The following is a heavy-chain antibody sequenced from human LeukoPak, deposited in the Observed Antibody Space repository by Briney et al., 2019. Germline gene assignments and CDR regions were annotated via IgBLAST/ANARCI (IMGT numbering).Heavy chain of an antibody. CDR3: TKNVMVKRYIDY. D-gene: IGHD5-18*01. V-gene: IGHV3-23*01. J-gene: IGHJ4*02. CDR1: GFILSNHA. Sequence: PGGSMRLSCAASGFILSNHAMSCVRQAPGKGLQWIAVSSGSGRTIEYEDSVKGRFTISRDNSKNTLSLQMNSLRVEDTAIYYCTKNVMVKRYIDYWGQGTVVTVSS. CDR2: SSGSGRTI.